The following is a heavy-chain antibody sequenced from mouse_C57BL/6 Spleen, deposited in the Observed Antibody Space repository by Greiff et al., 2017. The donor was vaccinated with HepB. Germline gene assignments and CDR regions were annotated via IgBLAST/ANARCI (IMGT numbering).Heavy chain of an antibody. CDR1: GYTFTSYW. V-gene: IGHV1-7*01. Sequence: VQLQQSGAELAKPGASVKLSCKASGYTFTSYWMHWVKQRPGQGLEWIGYINPSSGYTNYNQKFKDKATLTADKSSSTAYMQLSSLTYEDSAVYYCARSGERPRDYFDYWGRGTTLTVSS. CDR2: INPSSGYT. CDR3: ARSGERPRDYFDY. J-gene: IGHJ2*01. D-gene: IGHD3-1*01.